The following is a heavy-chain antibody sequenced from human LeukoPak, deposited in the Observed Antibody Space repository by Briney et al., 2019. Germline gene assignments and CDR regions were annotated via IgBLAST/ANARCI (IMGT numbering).Heavy chain of an antibody. CDR2: ISGSGGST. V-gene: IGHV3-23*01. CDR3: ARDMARGYDDLNYFDY. D-gene: IGHD3-10*01. Sequence: GGSLRLSCAASGFTFSSHAMRWVRQAPGKGLEWVSAISGSGGSTYYADSVKGRFTISRDNAKNSLYLQMNSLRAEDTAVYYCARDMARGYDDLNYFDYWGQGTLVTVSS. CDR1: GFTFSSHA. J-gene: IGHJ4*02.